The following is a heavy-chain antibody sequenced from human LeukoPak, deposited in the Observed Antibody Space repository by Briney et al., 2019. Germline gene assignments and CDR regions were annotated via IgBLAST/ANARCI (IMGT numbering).Heavy chain of an antibody. CDR2: IWYDGSNK. CDR3: ARDVYGDYYYYGMDV. V-gene: IGHV3-33*01. D-gene: IGHD4-17*01. CDR1: GFTFSSYG. J-gene: IGHJ6*02. Sequence: GGSLRLSCAASGFTFSSYGMHWVRQAPGKGLEWVAVIWYDGSNKYYADSVKGRFTISRDNSKNTLYLQMNSLRAEDTAVYYCARDVYGDYYYYGMDVWGQGTTVTVSS.